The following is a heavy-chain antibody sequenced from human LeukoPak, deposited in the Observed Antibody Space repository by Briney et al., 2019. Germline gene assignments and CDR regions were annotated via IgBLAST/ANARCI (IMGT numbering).Heavy chain of an antibody. V-gene: IGHV3-30-3*01. CDR2: ISYDGSNK. CDR1: GFTFSSYA. J-gene: IGHJ4*02. Sequence: PGGSLRLSCAASGFTFSSYAMHWVRQAPGKGLEWVAVISYDGSNKYYADSVKGRFTISRDNSKNTLYLQMNSLRAEDTAVYYCARGGWLQLVLHSLDYWGQGTLVTVSS. CDR3: ARGGWLQLVLHSLDY. D-gene: IGHD5-24*01.